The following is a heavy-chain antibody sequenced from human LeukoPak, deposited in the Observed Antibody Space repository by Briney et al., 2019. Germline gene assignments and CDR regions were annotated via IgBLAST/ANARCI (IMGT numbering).Heavy chain of an antibody. CDR1: GGTFSSYA. Sequence: ASVKGSCKASGGTFSSYAISWVRQAPGQGLEWMGGIIPIFGTANYAQKFQGRVTITADESTSTAYMELSSLRSEDTAVYYCARDRGATFSHFDYWGQGTLVTVSS. J-gene: IGHJ4*02. CDR2: IIPIFGTA. D-gene: IGHD1-26*01. V-gene: IGHV1-69*13. CDR3: ARDRGATFSHFDY.